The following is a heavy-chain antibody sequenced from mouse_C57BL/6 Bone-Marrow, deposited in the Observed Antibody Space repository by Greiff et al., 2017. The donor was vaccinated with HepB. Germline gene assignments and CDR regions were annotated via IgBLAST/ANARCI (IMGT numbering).Heavy chain of an antibody. Sequence: EVQLVESGGGLVKPGGSLKLSCAASGFTFSSYAMSWVRQTPEKRLEWVATISDGGSYTYYPDNVKGRFTISRDNAKNNLYLQMSHLKSEDTAMYYCAREGYDRYFDYWGQGTTLTVSS. CDR1: GFTFSSYA. V-gene: IGHV5-4*01. D-gene: IGHD2-2*01. J-gene: IGHJ2*01. CDR3: AREGYDRYFDY. CDR2: ISDGGSYT.